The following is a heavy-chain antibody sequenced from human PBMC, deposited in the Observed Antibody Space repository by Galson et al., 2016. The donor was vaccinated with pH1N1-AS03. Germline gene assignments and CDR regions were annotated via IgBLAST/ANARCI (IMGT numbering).Heavy chain of an antibody. Sequence: SLRLSCAASGFSFSASWMSWVRQAPGKGLEWVANIRQDGSEKYYVDSVEGRFTISRDNAKNTVFLQMNSLRADDTAVYFCARRNPNPNFAIWYQHDYGMDVWGQGTTVTVSS. V-gene: IGHV3-7*01. CDR1: GFSFSASW. CDR2: IRQDGSEK. CDR3: ARRNPNPNFAIWYQHDYGMDV. J-gene: IGHJ6*02. D-gene: IGHD2-2*01.